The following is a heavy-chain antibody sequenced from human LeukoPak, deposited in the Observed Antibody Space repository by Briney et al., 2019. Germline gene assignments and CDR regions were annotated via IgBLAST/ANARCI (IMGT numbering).Heavy chain of an antibody. J-gene: IGHJ6*03. CDR2: IKHDGSEK. V-gene: IGHV3-7*01. Sequence: GGSLRLSCVASKFTFSDYWMTWVRQAPGEGLQWVANIKHDGSEKYYVDSVKGRFTISRDNAKNSLYLQMASLRADDSAVYYCARVWSGSEIFSSDYYYYMDVWGKGTTVTVS. CDR1: KFTFSDYW. D-gene: IGHD3-3*01. CDR3: ARVWSGSEIFSSDYYYYMDV.